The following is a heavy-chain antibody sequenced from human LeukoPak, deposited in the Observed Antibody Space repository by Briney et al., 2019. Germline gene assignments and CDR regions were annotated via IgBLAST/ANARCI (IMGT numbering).Heavy chain of an antibody. CDR1: GFTFDDYA. D-gene: IGHD1-26*01. CDR3: AKDIFYRGSPHYYGMDV. J-gene: IGHJ6*02. Sequence: PGRSLRLSCAASGFTFDDYAMHWVRQAPGKGLEWVSGISWNSGSIGYADSVKGRFTISRENAKNSLYLQMNSLRAEDTALYYCAKDIFYRGSPHYYGMDVWGQGTTVTVSS. CDR2: ISWNSGSI. V-gene: IGHV3-9*01.